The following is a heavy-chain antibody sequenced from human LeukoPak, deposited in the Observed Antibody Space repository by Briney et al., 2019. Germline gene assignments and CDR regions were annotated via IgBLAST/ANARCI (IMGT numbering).Heavy chain of an antibody. Sequence: KSSETLSLTCTVSGDSISSYYWSWIRQPAGKGLEWIGRIHPSGSTNYNPSLKSRVTISVDTSKNQFSLKLSSVTAADTAVYYCARARVEMAIVAQYYFDYWGQGTLVTVSS. CDR2: IHPSGST. CDR3: ARARVEMAIVAQYYFDY. J-gene: IGHJ4*02. V-gene: IGHV4-4*07. CDR1: GDSISSYY. D-gene: IGHD5-24*01.